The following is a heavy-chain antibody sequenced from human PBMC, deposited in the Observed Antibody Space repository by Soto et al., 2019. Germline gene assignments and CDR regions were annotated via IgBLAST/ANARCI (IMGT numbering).Heavy chain of an antibody. D-gene: IGHD2-15*01. CDR3: AKAVGYCSSGSCYAGALDI. CDR1: GFTFSSYA. Sequence: EVQLLESGGGLVQPGGSLRLSCAASGFTFSSYAMSWVRQAPGKGLEWVSAISGSGGSTYYADSVKGRFTISRDNSKNTLYRQMNNLRAEDTAVYYCAKAVGYCSSGSCYAGALDILGQGTMVTVSS. J-gene: IGHJ3*02. V-gene: IGHV3-23*01. CDR2: ISGSGGST.